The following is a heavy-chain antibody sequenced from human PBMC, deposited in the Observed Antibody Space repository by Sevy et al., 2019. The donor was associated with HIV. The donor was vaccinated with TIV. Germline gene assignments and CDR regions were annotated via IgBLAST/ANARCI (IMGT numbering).Heavy chain of an antibody. CDR1: GFMFNSYN. D-gene: IGHD3-16*02. J-gene: IGHJ4*02. CDR2: INSGSGAI. Sequence: GGSLRLSCAASGFMFNSYNMNWVRQAPGTGLEWFSYINSGSGAISYADSVKGRFTISRDNAKNSLYLQMNSLRAEDTAVYYCVRTVSGTFRYDDYWGQGTLVTVSS. CDR3: VRTVSGTFRYDDY. V-gene: IGHV3-48*01.